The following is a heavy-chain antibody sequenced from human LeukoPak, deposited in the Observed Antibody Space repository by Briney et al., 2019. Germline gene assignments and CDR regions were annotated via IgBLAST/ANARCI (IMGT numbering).Heavy chain of an antibody. CDR3: ARHWSEGSLVMITFGGVIAEGFDP. J-gene: IGHJ5*02. CDR2: IYYSGST. Sequence: SETLSLTCTVTGGSISSGSYYWSWLRQPAGKGLEWIGSIYYSGSTYYNPSLKSRVTISVDTSKNQFSLKLSSVTAADTAVYYCARHWSEGSLVMITFGGVIAEGFDPWGQGTLVTVSS. CDR1: GGSISSGSYY. D-gene: IGHD3-16*02. V-gene: IGHV4-39*01.